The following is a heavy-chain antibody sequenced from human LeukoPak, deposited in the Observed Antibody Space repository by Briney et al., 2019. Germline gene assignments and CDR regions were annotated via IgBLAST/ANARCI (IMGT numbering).Heavy chain of an antibody. CDR3: ARAPPYDSSGYEYYFDY. CDR2: ITASSDTT. J-gene: IGHJ4*02. Sequence: PGGSLRLSCAASGFTFSSYAMSWVRQAPGKGLEWVSAITASSDTTYYADSVKGRFTISRDNSKNTLYLQMNSLRAEDTAVYYCARAPPYDSSGYEYYFDYWGQGTLVTVSS. D-gene: IGHD3-22*01. CDR1: GFTFSSYA. V-gene: IGHV3-23*01.